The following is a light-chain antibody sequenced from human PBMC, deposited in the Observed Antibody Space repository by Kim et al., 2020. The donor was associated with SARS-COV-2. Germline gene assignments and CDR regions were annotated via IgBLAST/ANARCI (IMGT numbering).Light chain of an antibody. CDR3: QQSYSSPYT. V-gene: IGKV1-39*01. CDR2: AAS. Sequence: FAAVGDGVNITCRASQSTSRYLKWYQQKPGKAPNLQIYAASSLQSEVASRFSGSGAGTDFTRTISNLQPDDFATCYCQQSYSSPYTFGQGTKLEI. CDR1: QSTSRY. J-gene: IGKJ2*01.